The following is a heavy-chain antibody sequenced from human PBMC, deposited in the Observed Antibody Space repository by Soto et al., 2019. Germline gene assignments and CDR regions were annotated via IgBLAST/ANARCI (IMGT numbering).Heavy chain of an antibody. Sequence: QVQLVQSGGGVVQPGGSLRLSCAASGFTFSSYAIHWVRQAPGKGLEWVADVSFDGSHKTYAVSVRGRFTISRDNSKKTVYLQMNSLRAEDTALYYCAKLGDAVSGYFDFWGQGTQVAVSS. CDR3: AKLGDAVSGYFDF. CDR1: GFTFSSYA. V-gene: IGHV3-30*18. CDR2: VSFDGSHK. J-gene: IGHJ5*01. D-gene: IGHD3-3*01.